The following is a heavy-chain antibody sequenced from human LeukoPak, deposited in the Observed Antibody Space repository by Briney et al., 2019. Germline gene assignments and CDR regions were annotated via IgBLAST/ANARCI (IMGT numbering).Heavy chain of an antibody. V-gene: IGHV3-23*01. J-gene: IGHJ4*02. CDR1: GFTFNSYA. CDR3: ARAPRTAANFDY. Sequence: PGGSLRLSCTASGFTFNSYAMSWVRQAPGKGLEWVSGISGSGGSTYYADSVKGRFTISRDNSKNTLYLQMNSLRAEDTAVYYCARAPRTAANFDYWGQGTLVTVSS. CDR2: ISGSGGST. D-gene: IGHD6-13*01.